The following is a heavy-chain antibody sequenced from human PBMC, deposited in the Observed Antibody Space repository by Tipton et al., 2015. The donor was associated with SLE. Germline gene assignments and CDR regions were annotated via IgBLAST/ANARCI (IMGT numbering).Heavy chain of an antibody. Sequence: LRLSCAVYGGSFSGYYWSWIRQPPGKGLEWIGSIYHSGSTYYNPSLKSRVTISVDTSRNQFSLKLSSVTAADTAVYYCARGLGQQWLGHAFDIWGQGTMVTVSS. D-gene: IGHD6-19*01. J-gene: IGHJ3*02. CDR2: IYHSGST. CDR3: ARGLGQQWLGHAFDI. V-gene: IGHV4-34*01. CDR1: GGSFSGYY.